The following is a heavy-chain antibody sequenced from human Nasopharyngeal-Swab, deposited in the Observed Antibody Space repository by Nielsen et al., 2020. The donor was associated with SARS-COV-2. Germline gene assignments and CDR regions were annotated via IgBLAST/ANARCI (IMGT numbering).Heavy chain of an antibody. J-gene: IGHJ5*02. CDR1: GFIFSTYW. CDR3: VRDLNYYDRP. D-gene: IGHD3-22*01. V-gene: IGHV3-7*03. Sequence: GESLKISCAASGFIFSTYWMTWVRQAPGKGREWVANIDKDGGEKYYVDSVKGRFTISRDNAKNSLYLQMNSLRAEDTAVYYCVRDLNYYDRPWGQGTLVTVSS. CDR2: IDKDGGEK.